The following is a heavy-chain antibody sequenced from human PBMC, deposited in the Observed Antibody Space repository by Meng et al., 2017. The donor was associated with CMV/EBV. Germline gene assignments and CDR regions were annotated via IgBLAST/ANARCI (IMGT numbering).Heavy chain of an antibody. CDR1: GFIFSDYY. D-gene: IGHD3-22*01. CDR2: ISSSGASI. J-gene: IGHJ3*02. CDR3: ARDETATQSERSAYSPDAFDI. V-gene: IGHV3-11*01. Sequence: GESLKISCVGSGFIFSDYYMSWIRQAPGKGLEIVSDISSSGASIYYADSVEGRLTISRDNARNSLYLQMNTLRAEDTAVYYCARDETATQSERSAYSPDAFDIWGQGTMVTVSS.